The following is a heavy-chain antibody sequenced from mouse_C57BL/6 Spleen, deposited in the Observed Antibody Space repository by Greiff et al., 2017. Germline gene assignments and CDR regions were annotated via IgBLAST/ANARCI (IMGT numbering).Heavy chain of an antibody. CDR2: IRNKANGYTT. D-gene: IGHD1-1*01. CDR1: GFTFTDYY. V-gene: IGHV7-3*01. CDR3: ARYDYGSSYGNYFDY. Sequence: EVHLVESGGGLVQPGGSLSLSCAASGFTFTDYYMSWVRQPPGKALEWLGFIRNKANGYTTEYSASVKGRFTISRDNSQSILYLQMNALRAEDSATYYCARYDYGSSYGNYFDYWGQGTTLTVSS. J-gene: IGHJ2*01.